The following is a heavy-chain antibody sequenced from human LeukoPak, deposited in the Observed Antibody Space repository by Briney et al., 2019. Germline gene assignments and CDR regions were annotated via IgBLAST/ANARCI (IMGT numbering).Heavy chain of an antibody. D-gene: IGHD2-21*02. V-gene: IGHV3-30*04. J-gene: IGHJ2*01. Sequence: GGSLRLSCAASGFTFSSYIMHWVRQAPGKGLEWVALISYNERNKYYADSVKGRFTISRDVSKNTLFLQMNNLRPEDTALYYCARDSDWQWYFDLWGRGTLVTVSS. CDR2: ISYNERNK. CDR3: ARDSDWQWYFDL. CDR1: GFTFSSYI.